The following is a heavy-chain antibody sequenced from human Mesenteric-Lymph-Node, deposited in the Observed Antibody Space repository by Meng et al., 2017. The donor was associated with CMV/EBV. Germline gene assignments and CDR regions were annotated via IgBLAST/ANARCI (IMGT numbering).Heavy chain of an antibody. J-gene: IGHJ6*02. CDR3: ARGGRRTFSGYDYYYYGMDV. CDR1: GFTFSSYA. CDR2: ISYDGSNK. Sequence: GGSLRLSCAASGFTFSSYAMHWVRQAPGKGLEWVAVISYDGSNKYYADSVKGRFTISRDNSKNTLYLQMNSLRAEDTAVYYCARGGRRTFSGYDYYYYGMDVWGQGTTVTVSS. D-gene: IGHD5-12*01. V-gene: IGHV3-30-3*01.